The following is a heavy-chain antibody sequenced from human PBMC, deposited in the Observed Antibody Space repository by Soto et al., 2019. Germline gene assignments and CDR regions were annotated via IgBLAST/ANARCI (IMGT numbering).Heavy chain of an antibody. CDR1: GYTFTGYY. CDR3: ARPYYDSSGYYYYY. Sequence: ASVKVSCKASGYTFTGYYMHWVRQAPGQGLEWMGWINPNSGGTNYAQKFQGWVTMTRDTSISTAYMELSRLRSDDTAVYYCARPYYDSSGYYYYYWGQGTLVTVSS. CDR2: INPNSGGT. J-gene: IGHJ4*02. D-gene: IGHD3-22*01. V-gene: IGHV1-2*04.